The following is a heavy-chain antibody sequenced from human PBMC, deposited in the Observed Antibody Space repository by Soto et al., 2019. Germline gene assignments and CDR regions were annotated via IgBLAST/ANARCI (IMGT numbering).Heavy chain of an antibody. CDR2: IYYSGST. J-gene: IGHJ5*02. Sequence: SETLSLTCTVSGGSISSGGYYWSWIRQHPGKGLEWIGYIYYSGSTYYNPSLKSRVTISVDTSKNQFSLKLSSVTAADTAVYYCARVFTMVRGVPNNWFDPWGQGTLVTVSS. CDR3: ARVFTMVRGVPNNWFDP. V-gene: IGHV4-31*03. D-gene: IGHD3-10*01. CDR1: GGSISSGGYY.